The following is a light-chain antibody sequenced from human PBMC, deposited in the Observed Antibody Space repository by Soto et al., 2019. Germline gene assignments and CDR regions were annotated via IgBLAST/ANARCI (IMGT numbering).Light chain of an antibody. CDR3: QQYKRWPPWT. Sequence: EIVMTQSPATLSVSPGERATLSCRASQSVSSNLAWYQQKPGQAPRLLICDASTRATGIPARFSGSGSGTAFTLTISSLQSEDFATYYCQQYKRWPPWTFGQGTKVEIK. CDR1: QSVSSN. J-gene: IGKJ1*01. CDR2: DAS. V-gene: IGKV3-15*01.